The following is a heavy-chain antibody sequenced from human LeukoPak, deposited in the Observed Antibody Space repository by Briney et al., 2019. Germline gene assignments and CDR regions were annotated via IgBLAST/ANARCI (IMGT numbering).Heavy chain of an antibody. CDR2: ISGSGGST. J-gene: IGHJ3*02. Sequence: GGSLRLSCTTSGFAFSNYAMNWVRQAPGKGPEWVSAISGSGGSTYYADSVKGRFTISRDNSKNTLYLQMNSLRAEDTAVYYCAASFETTGDAFDIWGQGTMVTVSS. D-gene: IGHD4-17*01. V-gene: IGHV3-23*01. CDR3: AASFETTGDAFDI. CDR1: GFAFSNYA.